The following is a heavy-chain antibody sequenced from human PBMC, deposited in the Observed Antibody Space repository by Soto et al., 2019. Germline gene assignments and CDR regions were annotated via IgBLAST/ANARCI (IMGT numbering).Heavy chain of an antibody. V-gene: IGHV1-18*01. J-gene: IGHJ4*02. CDR1: GGTFTSYA. CDR3: ARTPNYGVYFDY. D-gene: IGHD4-17*01. CDR2: ISAYNGTT. Sequence: ASVKVSCKASGGTFTSYAISWVRQAPGQGLEWMGWISAYNGTTNYAQKLQGRVTMTTDTSTSTAYMELRSLRSEDTAVYYCARTPNYGVYFDYWGQGTLVTVSS.